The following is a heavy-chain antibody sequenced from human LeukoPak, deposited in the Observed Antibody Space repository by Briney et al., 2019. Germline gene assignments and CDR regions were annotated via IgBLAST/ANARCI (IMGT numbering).Heavy chain of an antibody. CDR3: ARDGYYYDSSGYFPWAFDI. V-gene: IGHV4-4*07. D-gene: IGHD3-22*01. CDR2: IYTSGST. J-gene: IGHJ3*02. Sequence: PSETLPLTCTVSGGSISSYYWSWIRQPAGKGLEWIGRIYTSGSTNYNPSLKSRVTMSVDTSKNQFSLKLSSVTAADTAVYYCARDGYYYDSSGYFPWAFDIWGQGTMVTVSS. CDR1: GGSISSYY.